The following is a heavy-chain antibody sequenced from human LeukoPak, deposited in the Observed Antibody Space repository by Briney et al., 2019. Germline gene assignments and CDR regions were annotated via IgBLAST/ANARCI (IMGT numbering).Heavy chain of an antibody. J-gene: IGHJ4*02. CDR2: ITPMFGIA. V-gene: IGHV1-69*13. CDR3: ARGWLADSTVVTPYNY. CDR1: GGTFNSYA. D-gene: IGHD4-23*01. Sequence: ASVKVSCKASGGTFNSYAISWVRQAPGQGLEWMGGITPMFGIAKYAQKFQGRVTISAVESMSTVHMELSSLRSEDTAKYYCARGWLADSTVVTPYNYWGQGTLVTVSS.